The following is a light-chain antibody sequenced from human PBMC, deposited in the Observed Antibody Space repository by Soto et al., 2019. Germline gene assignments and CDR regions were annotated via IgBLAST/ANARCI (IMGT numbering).Light chain of an antibody. Sequence: EIVMTRSPATLSVSPGERATLSCRASQSVDSNLAWYQHKPGQAPRLLIYGASTRATGIPARFSGSGSGTEFTLTISSLQSEDFAVYYCQQYNNWPLTFGGGTKVEIK. V-gene: IGKV3-15*01. J-gene: IGKJ4*01. CDR2: GAS. CDR3: QQYNNWPLT. CDR1: QSVDSN.